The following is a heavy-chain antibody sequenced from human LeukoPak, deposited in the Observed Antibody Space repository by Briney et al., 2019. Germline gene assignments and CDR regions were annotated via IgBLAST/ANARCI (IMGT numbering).Heavy chain of an antibody. J-gene: IGHJ3*02. CDR2: IYHSGST. Sequence: SETLSLTCAVSGGSISSSNWWSWVRQPPGKGLEWIGEIYHSGSTNYNPSLKSRVTISVDKSKNQFSLKLSSVTAADTAVYYCARILKDPGENAAADADAFDIWGQGTMVTVSS. D-gene: IGHD6-13*01. CDR3: ARILKDPGENAAADADAFDI. V-gene: IGHV4-4*02. CDR1: GGSISSSNW.